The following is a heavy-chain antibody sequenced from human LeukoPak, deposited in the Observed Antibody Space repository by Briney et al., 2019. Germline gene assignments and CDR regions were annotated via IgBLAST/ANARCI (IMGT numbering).Heavy chain of an antibody. CDR1: GGSIGRYY. V-gene: IGHV4-59*01. CDR2: IYYSGST. J-gene: IGHJ4*02. Sequence: SETLSLTCTISGGSIGRYYWSWIRQSPGWGLEWIGYIYYSGSTNYNPSLKSRVTISVDTSKNQFSLKLNSVNAADTAVYYYARDPDAAYYFDKWGQGTLVTVSS. D-gene: IGHD6-25*01. CDR3: ARDPDAAYYFDK.